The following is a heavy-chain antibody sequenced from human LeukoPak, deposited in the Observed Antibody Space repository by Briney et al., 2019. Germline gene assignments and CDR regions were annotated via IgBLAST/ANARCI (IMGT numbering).Heavy chain of an antibody. J-gene: IGHJ4*02. D-gene: IGHD2-8*01. CDR2: IKSKTDGGTT. Sequence: GGSLRLSCAASGFTFSNAWMSWVRQAPGKGLEWVGRIKSKTDGGTTDYAAPVKGRFTISRDNSKNTLYLQMNSLKTEDAAVYYCTTEDRTNGVCYRVDYWGQGTLVTVSS. CDR3: TTEDRTNGVCYRVDY. V-gene: IGHV3-15*01. CDR1: GFTFSNAW.